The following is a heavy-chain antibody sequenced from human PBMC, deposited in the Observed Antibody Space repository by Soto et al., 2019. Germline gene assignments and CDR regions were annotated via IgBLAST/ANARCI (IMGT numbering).Heavy chain of an antibody. V-gene: IGHV4-34*01. J-gene: IGHJ4*02. Sequence: QVQLQQWGAGLLKPSETLSLTCAVYGGSFSGYYWSWIRQPPGKGLEWIGEINHSGSTNYNPSLKSRVTISVDTSKNQFSLKLSSVTAADTAVYYCARSRGYSDGYQFDYWGQGTLVTVSS. D-gene: IGHD5-18*01. CDR1: GGSFSGYY. CDR3: ARSRGYSDGYQFDY. CDR2: INHSGST.